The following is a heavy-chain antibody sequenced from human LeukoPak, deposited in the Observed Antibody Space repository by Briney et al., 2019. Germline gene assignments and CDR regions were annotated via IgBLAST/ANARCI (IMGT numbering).Heavy chain of an antibody. J-gene: IGHJ4*02. CDR2: IHNNGNT. CDR1: GGSISSYY. CDR3: ARGRITIFGVVIPHFDY. D-gene: IGHD3-3*01. V-gene: IGHV4-59*01. Sequence: PSETLSLTCTVSGGSISSYYWSWIRQPPGKGLEWIGSIHNNGNTDCNRSLKSRVTISVDTSKSQFSLKLSSVTAEDTAVYYCARGRITIFGVVIPHFDYWGQGTLVTVSS.